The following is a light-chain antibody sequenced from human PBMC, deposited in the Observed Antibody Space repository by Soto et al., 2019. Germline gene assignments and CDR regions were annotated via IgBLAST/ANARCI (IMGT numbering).Light chain of an antibody. V-gene: IGKV1-12*02. J-gene: IGKJ1*01. Sequence: DIQMTQSPSSVSASVGDRVTITCRASQDISNWLAWYQQKPGKAPNLLIYAASSLQSGVPSRFRGSGFGRDLTLTITSLQPEDFATYHCQQTNSFPWTFGQGTKVEIK. CDR2: AAS. CDR3: QQTNSFPWT. CDR1: QDISNW.